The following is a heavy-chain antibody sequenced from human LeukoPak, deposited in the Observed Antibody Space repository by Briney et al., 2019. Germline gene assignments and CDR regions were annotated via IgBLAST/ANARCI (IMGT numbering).Heavy chain of an antibody. CDR1: GFTFSSYA. J-gene: IGHJ4*02. CDR2: ISYDGSNK. V-gene: IGHV3-30-3*01. D-gene: IGHD6-19*01. Sequence: QPGRSLRLSCAASGFTFSSYAMHWVRQAPGKGLEWVAVISYDGSNKYYADSVKGRFTISRDNSKNTLYLQMNSLRAEDAAVYYCARECPHLEQWLVPYFDYWGQGTLVTVSS. CDR3: ARECPHLEQWLVPYFDY.